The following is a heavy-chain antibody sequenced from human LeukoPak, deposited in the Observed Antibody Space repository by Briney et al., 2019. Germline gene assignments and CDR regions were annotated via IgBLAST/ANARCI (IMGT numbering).Heavy chain of an antibody. V-gene: IGHV4-39*01. CDR1: GDSISSSSYY. CDR2: IYYSGST. D-gene: IGHD1-26*01. J-gene: IGHJ4*02. CDR3: ARLGGSYYADFDY. Sequence: PSETLSLTCTVSGDSISSSSYYWGWIRQPPGKGLKWIGSIYYSGSTYYNPSLKSRVTISVDTSKNQFSLKLSSVTAADTAVYYCARLGGSYYADFDYWGQGTLVTVSS.